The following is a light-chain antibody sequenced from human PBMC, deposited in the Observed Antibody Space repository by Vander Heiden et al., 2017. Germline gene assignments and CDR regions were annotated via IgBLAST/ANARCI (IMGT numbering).Light chain of an antibody. CDR1: QSVSSN. CDR3: QQYNNWPPRT. CDR2: GAS. V-gene: IGKV3-15*01. Sequence: EIVMTQSPATLSVSPEERATLSCSASQSVSSNLAWYQQKPGQAPRLLIYGASTRATGIPARFSGSGSGTEFTLTISSLQSEDFAVYYCQQYNNWPPRTFGQGTKVEIK. J-gene: IGKJ1*01.